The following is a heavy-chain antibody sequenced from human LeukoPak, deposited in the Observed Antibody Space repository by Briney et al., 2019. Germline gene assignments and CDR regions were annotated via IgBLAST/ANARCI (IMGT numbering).Heavy chain of an antibody. Sequence: GAPVRVSCKASGSTFTVYYIYWVRQAPGQGLEWMGWINPNSGDTNYAQKFQGRVTMTRDTSISTAYMELSRLRSDDTAVYYCARAITDRDYWGQGTLVTVSS. CDR2: INPNSGDT. CDR3: ARAITDRDY. J-gene: IGHJ4*02. CDR1: GSTFTVYY. V-gene: IGHV1-2*02.